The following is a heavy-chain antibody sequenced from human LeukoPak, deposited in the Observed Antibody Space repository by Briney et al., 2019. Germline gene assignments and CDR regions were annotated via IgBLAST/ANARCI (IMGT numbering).Heavy chain of an antibody. CDR3: ARWAGYSSTWYGLFDY. V-gene: IGHV3-66*01. D-gene: IGHD6-13*01. Sequence: GGSLRLSCAASGFTVSTTYMSWVRQAPGKGLEWISVIYSGGSTYYADSVKGRFTISRDNSKNTLYLQMNSLRAEDTAVYYYARWAGYSSTWYGLFDYWGQGTLVTVSS. CDR1: GFTVSTTY. J-gene: IGHJ4*02. CDR2: IYSGGST.